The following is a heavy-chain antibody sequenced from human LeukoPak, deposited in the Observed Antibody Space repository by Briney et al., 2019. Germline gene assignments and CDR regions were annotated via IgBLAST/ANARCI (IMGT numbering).Heavy chain of an antibody. CDR3: ARVVADSSGYYLFDY. CDR1: GYTFTGYY. J-gene: IGHJ4*02. CDR2: ITAGNGNT. D-gene: IGHD3-22*01. Sequence: GASVKVSCKASGYTFTGYYMHWVRQAPGQGLEWMGWITAGNGNTKYSQKFQGRLTITRDTSASTASMELSSLRSEDTAAYYCARVVADSSGYYLFDYWGQGTLVTVSS. V-gene: IGHV1-3*01.